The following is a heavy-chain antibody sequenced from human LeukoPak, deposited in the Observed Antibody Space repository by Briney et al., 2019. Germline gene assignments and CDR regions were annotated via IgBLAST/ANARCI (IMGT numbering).Heavy chain of an antibody. V-gene: IGHV4-4*07. D-gene: IGHD4-17*01. CDR3: ANSIDFDYGDYYFDY. Sequence: SETLSLTCSVSGGSIRSYHWSWIRQPPGKGPEWIGRIYTSGSTNYNPSLKSRVTISLDTSKNQFSLKLSSVTAADTAVYYCANSIDFDYGDYYFDYWGQGALVTISS. J-gene: IGHJ4*02. CDR2: IYTSGST. CDR1: GGSIRSYH.